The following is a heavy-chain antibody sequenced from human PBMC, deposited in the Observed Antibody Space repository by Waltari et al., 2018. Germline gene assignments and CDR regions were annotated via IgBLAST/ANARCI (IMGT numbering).Heavy chain of an antibody. D-gene: IGHD2-2*01. CDR1: GFNFSSYW. J-gene: IGHJ5*02. CDR2: INGDGGST. Sequence: EVQLVESGGGLVQPGGSLRLSCAASGFNFSSYWLHWVRQAPGKGLVWVSRINGDGGSTSYADSVKGRFTISRDNANNTLYLQMNSLRAEDTAVYYCTRTRYCSTTSCQVDWFDPWGQGTLVTVSS. V-gene: IGHV3-74*01. CDR3: TRTRYCSTTSCQVDWFDP.